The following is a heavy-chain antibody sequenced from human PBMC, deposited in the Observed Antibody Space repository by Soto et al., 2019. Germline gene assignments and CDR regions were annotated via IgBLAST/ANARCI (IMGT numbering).Heavy chain of an antibody. D-gene: IGHD2-8*01. V-gene: IGHV1-2*04. CDR2: INPKSGGT. CDR1: GYSFTDYH. CDR3: ARGHSTDCSNGVCSFFYNHEMDV. Sequence: ASVKVCCKASGYSFTDYHIHGVRQAPRQGLEWLGRINPKSGGTSTAQKFQGWVTMTRDRAINTAYMELTRLRSDDAAVYFCARGHSTDCSNGVCSFFYNHEMDVWGQGTTVTVSS. J-gene: IGHJ6*02.